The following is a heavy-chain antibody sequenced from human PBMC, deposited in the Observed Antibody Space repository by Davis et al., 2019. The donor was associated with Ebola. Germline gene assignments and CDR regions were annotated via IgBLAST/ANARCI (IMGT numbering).Heavy chain of an antibody. J-gene: IGHJ5*02. CDR3: AGTGYSYGGNWFDP. Sequence: GESLKISCAASGFTFSSYGMHWVRQAPGKGLEWVAVISYDGSNKYYADSVKGRFTISRDNAKNSLYLQMNSLGDEDTAVYYCAGTGYSYGGNWFDPWGQGTLVTVSS. V-gene: IGHV3-30*03. CDR2: ISYDGSNK. CDR1: GFTFSSYG. D-gene: IGHD5-18*01.